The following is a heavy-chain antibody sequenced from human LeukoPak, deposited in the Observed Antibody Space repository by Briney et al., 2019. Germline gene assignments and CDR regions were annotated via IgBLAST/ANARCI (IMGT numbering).Heavy chain of an antibody. CDR1: GGSISSYY. V-gene: IGHV4-4*07. Sequence: SETLSLTCTVSGGSISSYYWSWIRQPAGKGLEWIGRIYTPGSTTYNPSLKSRVIMSLDTSKNQFSLRLSSVTAADTTVYYCARAFGAAASFHLFDYWGQGTLVTVSS. CDR3: ARAFGAAASFHLFDY. D-gene: IGHD2-2*01. J-gene: IGHJ4*02. CDR2: IYTPGST.